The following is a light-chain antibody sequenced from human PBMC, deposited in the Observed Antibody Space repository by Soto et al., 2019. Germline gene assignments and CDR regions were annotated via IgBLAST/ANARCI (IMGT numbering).Light chain of an antibody. CDR3: RAYTSSNTHVV. CDR1: SSDVGGYNY. J-gene: IGLJ2*01. V-gene: IGLV2-14*01. Sequence: QSALTQPASVSGSPGQSITISCTGTSSDVGGYNYVSWYQQHPGRARKLMIYEVSNRPSGVSNHFSGSKAGNTASLTVSGLQAEDEDEYYGRAYTSSNTHVVFGGGTNLTVL. CDR2: EVS.